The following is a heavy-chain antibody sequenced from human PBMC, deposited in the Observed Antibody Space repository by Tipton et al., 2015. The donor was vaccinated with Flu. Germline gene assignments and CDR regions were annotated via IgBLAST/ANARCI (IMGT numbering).Heavy chain of an antibody. CDR2: INHSGST. V-gene: IGHV4-34*01. Sequence: TLSLTCAVYGGSLSGYYWSWIRQPPGKGLGWIGEINHSGSTNYTPPLKSRVTISVDTSKNQFSLKLSSVTAADTAVYYCARLTIFGVVLIGNYYYYMDYWGKGTTVTVSS. CDR1: GGSLSGYY. J-gene: IGHJ6*03. CDR3: ARLTIFGVVLIGNYYYYMDY. D-gene: IGHD3-3*01.